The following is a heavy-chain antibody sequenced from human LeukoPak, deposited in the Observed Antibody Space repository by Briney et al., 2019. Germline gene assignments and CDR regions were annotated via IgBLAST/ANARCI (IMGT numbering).Heavy chain of an antibody. D-gene: IGHD2-2*01. CDR2: IKSKIDGGIT. Sequence: GGSLRLSCGASGLTFRNAWMTWVRQAPGKGLEWVGRIKSKIDGGITDYAAPVRGRFTISRDDSKNTLFLQMNSLKTEDTAVYYCPTDHCSYTSTAFSFTFYFDYWGQGILVTVSS. CDR3: PTDHCSYTSTAFSFTFYFDY. J-gene: IGHJ4*02. CDR1: GLTFRNAW. V-gene: IGHV3-15*01.